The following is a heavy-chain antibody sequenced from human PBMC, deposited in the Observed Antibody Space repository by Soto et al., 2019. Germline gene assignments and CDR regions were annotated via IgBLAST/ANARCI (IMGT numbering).Heavy chain of an antibody. V-gene: IGHV3-53*01. CDR3: ARFIVQRGLDV. CDR1: GFTVSTNY. J-gene: IGHJ6*02. D-gene: IGHD6-25*01. Sequence: EVQLVQSGGGLIQPGGSLRLSCAASGFTVSTNYMSWVRQAPGKGLEWVSVIYSGGGTYYAVSVKGRFTISRDNSKNTLFLQMNSLRAEDTAVYYCARFIVQRGLDVWGQGTTVTVSS. CDR2: IYSGGGT.